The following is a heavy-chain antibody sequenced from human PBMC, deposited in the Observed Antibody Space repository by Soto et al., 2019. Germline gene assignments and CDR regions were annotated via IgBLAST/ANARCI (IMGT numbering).Heavy chain of an antibody. J-gene: IGHJ5*01. CDR2: IGGGADDT. CDR3: AKDAVSYNGKWDWFDS. D-gene: IGHD1-20*01. V-gene: IGHV3-23*01. CDR1: RFTFSDFA. Sequence: LESGGGLVQPGGSLTLSCAASRFTFSDFAMNWVRQAPGKGLEWVSSIGGGADDTYYADSVKGRFTIPRDNSKNTLYLQMDSLRDEDTAVYFCAKDAVSYNGKWDWFDSWGQGTLVIVSS.